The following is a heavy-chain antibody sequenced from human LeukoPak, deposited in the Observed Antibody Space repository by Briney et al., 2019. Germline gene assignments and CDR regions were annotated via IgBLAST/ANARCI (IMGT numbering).Heavy chain of an antibody. V-gene: IGHV4-34*01. CDR3: ARGRRGIVVVPARGLGNYYYYMDV. CDR1: GGSFSGYY. Sequence: PSETLSLTCTVYGGSFSGYYWSWIRQPPGKGLEWIGEINHSGSTNNNPSLKSRVTISVDTSKNQFSLKLSSVTAADTAVYYCARGRRGIVVVPARGLGNYYYYMDVWGKGTTVTVSS. CDR2: INHSGST. J-gene: IGHJ6*03. D-gene: IGHD2-2*01.